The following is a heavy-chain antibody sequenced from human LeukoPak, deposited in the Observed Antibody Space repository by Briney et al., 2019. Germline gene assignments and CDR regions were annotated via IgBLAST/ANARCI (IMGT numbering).Heavy chain of an antibody. Sequence: GGSLRLSCAASGFTFSSYAIHWVRQAPGKGLEWVAVISYDGSNTYYADSVKGRFTISRDNSKNTLYLQMNSLRAEDTAVYYCARDIFCSGGSCYSGAFDYWGQGTLVTVSS. D-gene: IGHD2-15*01. CDR2: ISYDGSNT. CDR1: GFTFSSYA. V-gene: IGHV3-30-3*01. CDR3: ARDIFCSGGSCYSGAFDY. J-gene: IGHJ4*02.